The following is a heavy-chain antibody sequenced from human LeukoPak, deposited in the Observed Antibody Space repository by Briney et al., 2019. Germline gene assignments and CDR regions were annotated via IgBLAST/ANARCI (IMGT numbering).Heavy chain of an antibody. D-gene: IGHD6-19*01. CDR3: ATGPTYSSGWYGPFDY. CDR2: FDPEDGEA. J-gene: IGHJ4*02. CDR1: GYTLTELS. Sequence: ASVEVSCKVSGYTLTELSMHWVRQAPGKGLEWMGGFDPEDGEAIYAQKFQGRATMTEDTSTDTAYMELSSLRSEDTAVYYCATGPTYSSGWYGPFDYWGQGTLVTVSS. V-gene: IGHV1-24*01.